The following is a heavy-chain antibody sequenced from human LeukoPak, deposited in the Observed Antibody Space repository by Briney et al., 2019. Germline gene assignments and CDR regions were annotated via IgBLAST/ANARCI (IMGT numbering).Heavy chain of an antibody. V-gene: IGHV3-48*03. J-gene: IGHJ3*01. CDR3: ARDRAYRYGFDL. Sequence: GGCLRLSCAASGFTFRSYEMNWVRQAPGKGLEWISYISDSSTTIYYADSVKGRFTISRDNAGDSLYLRMNSLRAEDTAVYFCARDRAYRYGFDLWGQGTMVTVSS. D-gene: IGHD1-26*01. CDR2: ISDSSTTI. CDR1: GFTFRSYE.